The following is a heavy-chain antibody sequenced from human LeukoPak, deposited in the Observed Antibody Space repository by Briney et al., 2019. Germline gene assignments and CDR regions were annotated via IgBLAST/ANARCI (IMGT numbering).Heavy chain of an antibody. D-gene: IGHD2-2*01. V-gene: IGHV1-18*01. CDR1: GYTFTSYG. Sequence: GASVKVSCKASGYTFTSYGISWVRQAPGQGLEWMGWISAYNGNTNYAQKLQGRVTMTTDTSTSTAYMELRSLRSDDTAVYYCARVVYCSSTSCEVSRRYNWFDPWGQGTLVTVSS. CDR3: ARVVYCSSTSCEVSRRYNWFDP. J-gene: IGHJ5*02. CDR2: ISAYNGNT.